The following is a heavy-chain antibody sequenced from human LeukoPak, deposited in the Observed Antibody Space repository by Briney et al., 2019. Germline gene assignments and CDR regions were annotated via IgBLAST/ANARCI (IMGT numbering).Heavy chain of an antibody. CDR2: IYYSGST. CDR1: GGSISSSSYY. V-gene: IGHV4-39*07. CDR3: AKDKLWFGELFEGFDY. D-gene: IGHD3-10*01. Sequence: PSETLSLTCTVSGGSISSSSYYWGWIRQPPGKGLEWIGSIYYSGSTYYNPSLKSRVTISVDTSKNQFSLKLSSVTAADTAVYYCAKDKLWFGELFEGFDYWGQGTLVTVSS. J-gene: IGHJ4*02.